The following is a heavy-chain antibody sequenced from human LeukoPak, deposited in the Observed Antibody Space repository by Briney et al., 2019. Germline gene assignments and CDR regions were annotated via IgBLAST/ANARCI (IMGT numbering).Heavy chain of an antibody. D-gene: IGHD2-2*01. Sequence: GGSLRLSCAASGFSFSSYGMHWVRQAPGKGLEWVAIIWYDGSNKYYADSVKGRFTVSKDNSKNTLYLQMNSLRAEDTAVYYCATDQYHLPDYWGQGTLVTVSS. V-gene: IGHV3-33*08. CDR3: ATDQYHLPDY. CDR1: GFSFSSYG. CDR2: IWYDGSNK. J-gene: IGHJ4*02.